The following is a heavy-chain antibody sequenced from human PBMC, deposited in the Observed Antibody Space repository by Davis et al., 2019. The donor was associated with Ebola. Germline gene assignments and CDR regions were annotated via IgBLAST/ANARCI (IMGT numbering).Heavy chain of an antibody. D-gene: IGHD1-14*01. Sequence: GESLKISCAASGFTFRDSYMNWIRQAPGKGLEWISYISSSSSYTGYADSVKGRFTVTRDDSKNSLYLEMNSLRADDTAVYYCARDVAGRAGYWGQGTLVTVSS. J-gene: IGHJ4*02. CDR3: ARDVAGRAGY. CDR1: GFTFRDSY. V-gene: IGHV3-11*06. CDR2: ISSSSSYT.